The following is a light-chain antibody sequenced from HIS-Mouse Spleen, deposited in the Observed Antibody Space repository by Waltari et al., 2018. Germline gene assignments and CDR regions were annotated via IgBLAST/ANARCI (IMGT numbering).Light chain of an antibody. J-gene: IGKJ2*01. V-gene: IGKV3-20*01. CDR2: GAS. CDR3: QQYNNWPQT. Sequence: EIVLTQSPGTLSLSPGERATLSCRASQSVSSSYLAWYQQKPGQAPRLLIYGASSRATGIPDRFSGSGSGTEFTLTISSMQSEDFAVYYCQQYNNWPQTFGQGTKLEIK. CDR1: QSVSSSY.